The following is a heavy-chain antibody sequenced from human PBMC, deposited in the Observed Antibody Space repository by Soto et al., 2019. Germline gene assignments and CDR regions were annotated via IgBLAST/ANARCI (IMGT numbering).Heavy chain of an antibody. J-gene: IGHJ4*02. Sequence: QVQLQESGPGLVKPSGTLSLTCAVSGGSISSSNWWSWVRQPPGKGLEWIGEIYHSGSTNYNPSLTGRATIAVAKSKNQFSLKLSSVTAADTAVYYCARTSSGYADYWGQGTLVTVSS. CDR1: GGSISSSNW. D-gene: IGHD5-12*01. CDR2: IYHSGST. CDR3: ARTSSGYADY. V-gene: IGHV4-4*02.